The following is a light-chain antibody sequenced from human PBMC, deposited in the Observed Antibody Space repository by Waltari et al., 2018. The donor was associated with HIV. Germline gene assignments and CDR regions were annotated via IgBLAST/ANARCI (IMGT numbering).Light chain of an antibody. CDR3: TSYTSSSTVL. Sequence: QSALTQPASVSGSPGQSITISCTRTNSDVGGYDYVSGYQQHPGNAPTLIIYEVTYRPSGVSNRFSGSKSGNTASLTIAGLQAEDEADYYCTSYTSSSTVLFGGGTKLTVL. J-gene: IGLJ2*01. CDR2: EVT. CDR1: NSDVGGYDY. V-gene: IGLV2-14*01.